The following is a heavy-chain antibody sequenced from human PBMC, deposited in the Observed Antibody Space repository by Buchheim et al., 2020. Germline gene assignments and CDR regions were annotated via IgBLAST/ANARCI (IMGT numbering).Heavy chain of an antibody. CDR3: ARGCSQYQILRFLECLSDY. Sequence: QVQLVESGGGVVQPGRSLRLSCAASGFTFSSYGMHWVRQAPGKGLEWVAVISYDGSNKYYADSVKGRFTISRDNSKNTLYLQMNSLRAEDTAVYYCARGCSQYQILRFLECLSDYWGQGTL. J-gene: IGHJ4*02. CDR2: ISYDGSNK. D-gene: IGHD3-3*01. V-gene: IGHV3-30*03. CDR1: GFTFSSYG.